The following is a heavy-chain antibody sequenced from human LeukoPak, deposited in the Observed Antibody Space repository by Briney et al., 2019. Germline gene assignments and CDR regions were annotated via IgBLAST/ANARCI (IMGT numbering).Heavy chain of an antibody. CDR3: ARDGPAGNDYVWGSYHFDY. CDR2: IYSGDSGVST. V-gene: IGHV3-53*05. J-gene: IGHJ4*02. CDR1: GFSVSNTY. D-gene: IGHD3-16*02. Sequence: GGSLRLSCAASGFSVSNTYMSWVRQAPGKGLEWVSVIYSGDSGVSTYYADSVKGRFTISRDNSKNTLYLQMNSLRAEDTAVYYCARDGPAGNDYVWGSYHFDYWGQGTLVTVSS.